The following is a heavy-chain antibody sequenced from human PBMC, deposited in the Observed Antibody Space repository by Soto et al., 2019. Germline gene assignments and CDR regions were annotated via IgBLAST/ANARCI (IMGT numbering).Heavy chain of an antibody. Sequence: ASVKVSCKSSGYTFTNFAMHCVRQAPGQRLEWMGWINAGNGDTKYSQKFQGRVSITRDTSASTAYMELSSLRAEDTAVYYCARGGGKIAAAGPGFDYWGQGTLVTVSS. D-gene: IGHD6-13*01. V-gene: IGHV1-3*01. J-gene: IGHJ4*02. CDR1: GYTFTNFA. CDR3: ARGGGKIAAAGPGFDY. CDR2: INAGNGDT.